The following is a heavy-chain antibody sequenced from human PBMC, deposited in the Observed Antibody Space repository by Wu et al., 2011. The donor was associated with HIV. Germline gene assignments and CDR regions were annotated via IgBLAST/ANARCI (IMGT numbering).Heavy chain of an antibody. CDR2: IIPLFGTA. D-gene: IGHD3-3*01. Sequence: QVQLVQSGAEVKKPGASVKVSCKASGYTFTSYYMHWVRQAPGQGLEWLGRIIPLFGTANYAQKFQDRVTIAADESTSTVFMELSRLGGDDTAVYYCTFGGGKILNMYYFNYWGQGTLVTVSS. CDR3: TFGGGKILNMYYFNY. J-gene: IGHJ4*02. V-gene: IGHV1-69*18. CDR1: GYTFTSYY.